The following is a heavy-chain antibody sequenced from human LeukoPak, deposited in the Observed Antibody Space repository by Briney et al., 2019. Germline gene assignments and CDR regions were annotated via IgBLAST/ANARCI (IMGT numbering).Heavy chain of an antibody. V-gene: IGHV3-30*02. CDR3: AKASSAYYYDSSGYYPPIDY. CDR2: IRYDGSNK. D-gene: IGHD3-22*01. CDR1: GFTFSSYG. Sequence: GSLRLSCAASGFTFSSYGMHWVRQAPGKGLEWVAFIRYDGSNKYYADSVKGRFTISRDNSKNTLYLQMNSLRAEDTAVYYCAKASSAYYYDSSGYYPPIDYWGQGTLVTVSS. J-gene: IGHJ4*02.